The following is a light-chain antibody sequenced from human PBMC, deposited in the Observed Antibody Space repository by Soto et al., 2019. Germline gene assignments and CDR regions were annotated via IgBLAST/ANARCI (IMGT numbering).Light chain of an antibody. CDR2: KAS. CDR1: QSISSW. V-gene: IGKV1-5*03. J-gene: IGKJ1*01. Sequence: DIQMTQSPSTLSASVGDRVTITCRASQSISSWLAWYQQKPGKAPKLLIYKASSLESGVPSRFSGSGSGTEFNLTIISPPPDAIAHYYYQQYSSYSFAQGPKVELK. CDR3: QQYSSYS.